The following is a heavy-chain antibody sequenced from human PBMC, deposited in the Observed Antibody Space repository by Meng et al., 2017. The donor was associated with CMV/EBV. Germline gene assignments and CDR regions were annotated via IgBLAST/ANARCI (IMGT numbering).Heavy chain of an antibody. CDR3: AREVGAIDY. CDR2: ISSTNSYI. V-gene: IGHV3-21*01. D-gene: IGHD1-26*01. CDR1: GFTFSSYT. J-gene: IGHJ4*02. Sequence: GGSLRLSCAGSGFTFSSYTMTWLRQAPGKGLEWVASISSTNSYIYYGDSVKGRFTISRDNAKNSLYLQMNSLRAEDTAVYYCAREVGAIDYWGQGTLVTVSS.